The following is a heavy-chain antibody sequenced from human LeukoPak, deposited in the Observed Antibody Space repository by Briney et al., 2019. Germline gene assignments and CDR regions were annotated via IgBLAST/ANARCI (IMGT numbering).Heavy chain of an antibody. Sequence: QPAGSLRLSCAASGVTFSSYWMHWVRQAPGRVLVWVSRISSDGSSTDYADSVKGRFTISRDNAKNTPYLQMNSLRAEITGVYYCARRRTSGDYDYWGQGTLVTVSS. D-gene: IGHD2-15*01. J-gene: IGHJ4*02. CDR2: ISSDGSST. V-gene: IGHV3-74*01. CDR1: GVTFSSYW. CDR3: ARRRTSGDYDY.